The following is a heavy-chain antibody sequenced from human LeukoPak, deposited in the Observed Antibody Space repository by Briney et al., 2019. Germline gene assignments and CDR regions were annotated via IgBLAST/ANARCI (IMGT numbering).Heavy chain of an antibody. Sequence: SETLSLTCTVSGGSISSYYWSWIPHPAGKGLEWIGRIYTSGSTNHNPSLKSRVTISVKKSKKQSSLKLRSVTGADTAVYYCWRDEIDHRSHFGGQGTLVRVPS. J-gene: IGHJ4*02. CDR1: GGSISSYY. V-gene: IGHV4-4*07. CDR3: WRDEIDHRSHF. D-gene: IGHD1-14*01. CDR2: IYTSGST.